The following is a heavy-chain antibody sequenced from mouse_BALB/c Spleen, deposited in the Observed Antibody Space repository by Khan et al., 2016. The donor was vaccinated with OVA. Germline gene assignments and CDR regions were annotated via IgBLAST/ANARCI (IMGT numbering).Heavy chain of an antibody. CDR1: GYSITSEYA. V-gene: IGHV3-2*02. D-gene: IGHD2-4*01. CDR3: ARKDYYDYDPFPY. Sequence: EVQLQESGPGLAKPSQSLSLTCTVTGYSITSEYAWNWIRQFPGNKLEWMGYINYSGNTRFNPSLKSRTSITRDTSKNQFFLQLNSVTTEDTATYYCARKDYYDYDPFPYWGQGTLVTGSA. J-gene: IGHJ3*01. CDR2: INYSGNT.